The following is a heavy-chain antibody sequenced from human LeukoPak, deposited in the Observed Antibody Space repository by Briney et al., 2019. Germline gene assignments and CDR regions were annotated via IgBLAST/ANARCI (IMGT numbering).Heavy chain of an antibody. V-gene: IGHV3-72*01. CDR2: SPTTKPNSFTT. CDR3: VRVVTTGSGWYHFDN. Sequence: GGSLRLSCAGAGFSITDHHMDWVRQAPGKGRECIGRSPTTKPNSFTTQYAASGRGQFTISRDDSQNSLYLHLNSLKTEDTAVYYCVRVVTTGSGWYHFDNWGRGTLVSVSS. J-gene: IGHJ4*02. CDR1: GFSITDHH. D-gene: IGHD1-1*01.